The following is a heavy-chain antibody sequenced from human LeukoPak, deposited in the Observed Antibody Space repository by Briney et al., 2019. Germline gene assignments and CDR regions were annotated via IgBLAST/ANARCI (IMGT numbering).Heavy chain of an antibody. Sequence: PSETLSLTCAVYGGSFSGYYWSWIRQPPGKGLEWIAAIYYSGSSYYNPSLKSRITVSVDTSKNQFSLKLTSVTAADTAVYYCARNIWNYAANFWGQGTLVTVSS. D-gene: IGHD1-7*01. V-gene: IGHV4-34*01. CDR2: IYYSGSS. CDR3: ARNIWNYAANF. CDR1: GGSFSGYY. J-gene: IGHJ4*02.